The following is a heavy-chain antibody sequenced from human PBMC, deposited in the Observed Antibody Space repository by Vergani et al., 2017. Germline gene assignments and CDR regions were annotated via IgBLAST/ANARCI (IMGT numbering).Heavy chain of an antibody. V-gene: IGHV1-24*01. Sequence: QVQLVQSGSEVRKPGASVKVSCQVSGYSLTELTIHWVRQAPGKGLEWMGGFDPEHGEVTFAHHIQGRVTMTEDRSTDTAYMELISLRPEDTALYYCAIGTNYYASSGYYLDYWGQGTLVTVSS. J-gene: IGHJ4*01. CDR1: GYSLTELT. D-gene: IGHD3-22*01. CDR3: AIGTNYYASSGYYLDY. CDR2: FDPEHGEV.